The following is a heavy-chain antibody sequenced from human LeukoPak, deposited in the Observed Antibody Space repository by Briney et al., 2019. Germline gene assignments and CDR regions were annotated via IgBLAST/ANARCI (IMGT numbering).Heavy chain of an antibody. J-gene: IGHJ4*02. CDR3: TKGGWGTVLDY. V-gene: IGHV3-33*03. CDR1: GFTFSNYG. CDR2: IWYDGSNK. D-gene: IGHD3-10*01. Sequence: GGSLRLSCAASGFTFSNYGMHWVRQAPGKGLEWVAVIWYDGSNKYYADSVKGRFTISRDNSKNTLYLQMNSLRADDTAVYYCTKGGWGTVLDYWGQGTLVTVSS.